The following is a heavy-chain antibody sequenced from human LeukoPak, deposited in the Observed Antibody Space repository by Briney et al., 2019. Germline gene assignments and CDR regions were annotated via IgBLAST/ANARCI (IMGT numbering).Heavy chain of an antibody. D-gene: IGHD1-7*01. CDR2: MYPGDSDT. J-gene: IGHJ4*02. Sequence: GGSLKISVKTFGYIFTNYWIGWVGQVPGKSPEWMGIMYPGDSDTRYSPSFQGQVTISADKSSSTAYLQWRSLEASDTAMYYCARLTGTADYWGQGTLVTVSS. CDR1: GYIFTNYW. V-gene: IGHV5-51*01. CDR3: ARLTGTADY.